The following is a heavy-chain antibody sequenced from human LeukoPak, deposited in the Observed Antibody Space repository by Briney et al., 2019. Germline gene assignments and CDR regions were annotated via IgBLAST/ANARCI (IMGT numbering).Heavy chain of an antibody. CDR3: ARNTPRVLDY. Sequence: GGSLILSCAASGFTVSSNYMSWVRQAPGKGLEWVSVIYSGGSTYYADSVKGRFTISRDNSKNTLYLQMNSLRAEDTAVYYCARNTPRVLDYWGQGTLVTVSS. CDR1: GFTVSSNY. J-gene: IGHJ4*02. CDR2: IYSGGST. D-gene: IGHD2-15*01. V-gene: IGHV3-66*01.